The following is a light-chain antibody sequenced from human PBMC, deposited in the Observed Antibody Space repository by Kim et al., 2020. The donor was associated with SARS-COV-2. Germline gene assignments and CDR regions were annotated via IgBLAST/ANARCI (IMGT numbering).Light chain of an antibody. Sequence: GRRVATSISGSSSNIGNNYVSWYQQLPGTAPKLFIYDNTERPSGIPDRFSGSKSGTSATLDITGLHTGDEADYYCATWDSSLNTVVFGGGTKVTVL. CDR1: SSNIGNNY. CDR3: ATWDSSLNTVV. V-gene: IGLV1-51*01. J-gene: IGLJ2*01. CDR2: DNT.